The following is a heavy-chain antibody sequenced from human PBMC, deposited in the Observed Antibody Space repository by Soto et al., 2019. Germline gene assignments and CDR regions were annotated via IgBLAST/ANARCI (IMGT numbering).Heavy chain of an antibody. Sequence: QVQLQESGPGLVKPSQTLSLTCTVSGGSISSGGYYWSWIRQHPGKGLEWIGYIDYRGGSYYNPSLKSRVTISVDTSKNQFSLKLSSVTAAVTAVYYCARFGSSSWNRFDPWLQGPLVTVAS. CDR1: GGSISSGGYY. CDR2: IDYRGGS. J-gene: IGHJ5*02. CDR3: ARFGSSSWNRFDP. V-gene: IGHV4-31*03. D-gene: IGHD6-6*01.